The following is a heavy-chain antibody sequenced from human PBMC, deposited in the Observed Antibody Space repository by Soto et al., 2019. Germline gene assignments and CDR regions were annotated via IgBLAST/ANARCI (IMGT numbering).Heavy chain of an antibody. V-gene: IGHV3-30*18. CDR3: AKDLKASGGHSGTLNYYYGMDV. D-gene: IGHD3-10*01. CDR1: GFSFSTHG. CDR2: ISYDGFIK. Sequence: QVQLVESGGGVVQPGRSLRLSCASSGFSFSTHGMQWVRQAPGKGLEWVAIISYDGFIKYSADDVKGRFTISRDNSKNTIFLQMDSLRAEDSAVYYCAKDLKASGGHSGTLNYYYGMDVWGQGTTVSVSS. J-gene: IGHJ6*02.